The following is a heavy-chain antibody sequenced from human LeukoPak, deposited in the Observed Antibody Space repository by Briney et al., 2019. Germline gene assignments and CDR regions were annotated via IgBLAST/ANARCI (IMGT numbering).Heavy chain of an antibody. CDR1: GGSFSGYY. CDR3: ARGQGTVTTH. Sequence: SETLSLTCAVSGGSFSGYYWTWIRQPPGKGLEWIGEINHSGSANYNPSLMSRVTISLDTSKNHFSLNLSSVTATDTAVYYCARGQGTVTTHWGQGTLVTVSS. CDR2: INHSGSA. D-gene: IGHD4-17*01. J-gene: IGHJ4*02. V-gene: IGHV4-34*01.